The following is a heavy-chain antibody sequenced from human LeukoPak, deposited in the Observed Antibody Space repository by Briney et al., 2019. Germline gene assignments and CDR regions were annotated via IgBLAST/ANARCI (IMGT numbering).Heavy chain of an antibody. Sequence: SETLSLTCTVSGGSISSHYWSWIRQPPGKGLEWIGYIYYSGSTNYNPSLKSRVTISVDTSKNQFSLKLSSVTAADTAVYYCARNLPGPRALDIWGQGTMVTVSS. CDR3: ARNLPGPRALDI. D-gene: IGHD1-14*01. V-gene: IGHV4-59*11. J-gene: IGHJ3*02. CDR1: GGSISSHY. CDR2: IYYSGST.